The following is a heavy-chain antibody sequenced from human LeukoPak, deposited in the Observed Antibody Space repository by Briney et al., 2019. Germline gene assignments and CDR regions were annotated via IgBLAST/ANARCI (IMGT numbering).Heavy chain of an antibody. D-gene: IGHD2-2*01. Sequence: GGSLRLSCAASGFTFSSYAMSWVRQAPGKGLQWVSVISGSGGATYYADSVKGRFTISRDNSKNTLYLEMNSLRAEDTAVYYCAKDQLYCSSTSCYVGYLDYWGQGTLVTVSS. CDR2: ISGSGGAT. CDR1: GFTFSSYA. CDR3: AKDQLYCSSTSCYVGYLDY. J-gene: IGHJ4*02. V-gene: IGHV3-23*01.